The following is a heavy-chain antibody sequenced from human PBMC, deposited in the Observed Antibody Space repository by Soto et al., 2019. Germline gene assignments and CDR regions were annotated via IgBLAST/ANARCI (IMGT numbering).Heavy chain of an antibody. D-gene: IGHD2-2*01. CDR2: IIPISGTA. CDR3: ARSQGSSTSLEIYYYYYYGMDV. V-gene: IGHV1-69*01. CDR1: GGTFSNYA. J-gene: IGHJ6*02. Sequence: QVQLVQSGAEVQKPGSSVKVSCKASGGTFSNYAISWVRQAPGQGLEWMGGIIPISGTAHYAQKFQGRVTITAGESTSTAYMELSSLRSEDTAVYYCARSQGSSTSLEIYYYYYYGMDVWGQGTTVTVSS.